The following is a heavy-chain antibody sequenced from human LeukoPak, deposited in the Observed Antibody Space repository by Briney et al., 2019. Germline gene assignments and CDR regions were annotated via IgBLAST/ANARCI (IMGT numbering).Heavy chain of an antibody. CDR3: ARWVAGPRWGQLLVDY. J-gene: IGHJ4*02. V-gene: IGHV1-8*01. CDR1: GYTFTSYD. CDR2: MNPNGGNT. D-gene: IGHD2-2*01. Sequence: ASVKVSCKASGYTFTSYDINWVRQATGQGLEWMGWMNPNGGNTGYAQKFQGRVTMTGNTSISTAYMELSSLRSEDTAVDYCARWVAGPRWGQLLVDYWGQGTLVTVSS.